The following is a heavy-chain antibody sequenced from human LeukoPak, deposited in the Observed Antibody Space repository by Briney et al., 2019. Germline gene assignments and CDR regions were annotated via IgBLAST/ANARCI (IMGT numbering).Heavy chain of an antibody. J-gene: IGHJ3*02. V-gene: IGHV3-53*01. CDR1: GFTVSSNY. D-gene: IGHD2-21*02. CDR2: IYNGGST. CDR3: ASAGYCGGDCYLQDAFDI. Sequence: GGSLRLSCAASGFTVSSNYMSWVRQAPGKGLEWVSVIYNGGSTYYADSVKGRFTISRDNSKNTLYLQMNSLRAEDTAVYYCASAGYCGGDCYLQDAFDIWGQGTMVTVSS.